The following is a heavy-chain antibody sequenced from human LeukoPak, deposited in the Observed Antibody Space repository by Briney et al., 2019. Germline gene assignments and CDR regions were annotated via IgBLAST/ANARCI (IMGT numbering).Heavy chain of an antibody. CDR2: ISSSSSYI. J-gene: IGHJ4*02. Sequence: GGSLRLSCSASGFIFYSYAMHWVRQAPGKGLEWVSSISSSSSYIYYADSVKGRFTISRDNAKNSPYLQMNSLRAEDTAVYYCARAPTYYYDSSGYSAGYYFDYWGQGTLVTVSS. CDR3: ARAPTYYYDSSGYSAGYYFDY. D-gene: IGHD3-22*01. CDR1: GFIFYSYA. V-gene: IGHV3-21*01.